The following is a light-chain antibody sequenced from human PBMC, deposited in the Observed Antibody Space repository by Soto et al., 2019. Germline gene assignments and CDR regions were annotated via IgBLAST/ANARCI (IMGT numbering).Light chain of an antibody. CDR1: SSDVGGYHY. V-gene: IGLV2-14*03. CDR3: SSLTSTHTYV. J-gene: IGLJ1*01. Sequence: QSVLTQPACGSGSPGQSMTISCTGSSSDVGGYHYVSWYQQHPGKAPKLIIYQVSHRPSGVSDRFSGSKSGNTASLTISGLQGEDEANYYCSSLTSTHTYVFGTGTTVTVL. CDR2: QVS.